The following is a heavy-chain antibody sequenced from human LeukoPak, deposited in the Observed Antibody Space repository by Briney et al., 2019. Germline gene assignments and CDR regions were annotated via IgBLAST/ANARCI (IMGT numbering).Heavy chain of an antibody. J-gene: IGHJ5*02. Sequence: PSETLSLTCAVCGGSFSGYYWGWIREPPGKGLEWIGSIYYSGSTYYNPSLKSRVTISVDTSKNQFSLKLSSVTAADTAVYYCASITIFGVVRNWFDPWGEGTLVTVSS. D-gene: IGHD3-3*01. V-gene: IGHV4-39*07. CDR3: ASITIFGVVRNWFDP. CDR2: IYYSGST. CDR1: GGSFSGYY.